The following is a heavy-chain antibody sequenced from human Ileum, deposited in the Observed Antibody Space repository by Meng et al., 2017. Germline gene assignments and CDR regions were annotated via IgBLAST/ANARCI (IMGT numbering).Heavy chain of an antibody. CDR2: IYAGGTT. CDR1: GFTVRSNY. V-gene: IGHV3-53*01. D-gene: IGHD6-19*01. J-gene: IGHJ5*02. CDR3: AGRYSSGWYVH. Sequence: EGHLVEHGGGLIPPGESLKLSCAASGFTVRSNYISWVRQAPGKGLEWVSVIYAGGTTYYADSVKGRFTISRDDSKNTVFLQMNSLRGEDTAVYYCAGRYSSGWYVHWGQGTLVTVSS.